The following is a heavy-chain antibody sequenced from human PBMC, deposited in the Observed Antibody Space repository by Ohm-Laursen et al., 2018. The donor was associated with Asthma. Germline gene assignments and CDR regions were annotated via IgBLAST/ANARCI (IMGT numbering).Heavy chain of an antibody. V-gene: IGHV4-61*01. CDR3: ARGHGYNLY. CDR2: IYERGST. CDR1: GASVGSGSSF. J-gene: IGHJ4*02. D-gene: IGHD5-24*01. Sequence: SDTLSLTCSVSGASVGSGSSFWSWIRQPPGKGLEWIGYIYERGSTNYYPSLKGRVTISLDTSKNQFSLRLSSVTAADTAVYYCARGHGYNLYWGQGTLVTVSS.